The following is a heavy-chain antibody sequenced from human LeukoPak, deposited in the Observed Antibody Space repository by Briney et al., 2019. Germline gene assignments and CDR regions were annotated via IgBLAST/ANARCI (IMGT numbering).Heavy chain of an antibody. Sequence: ASVKVSCKASGYTFTNYAMNWVRQAPGQGLEWMGWINTNTGNPTYAQGFTGRFVFSLDTSVSTAYLQISSLKAEDSAVYYCARQNTIAAPGTRFDPWGQGTLVTVSS. CDR3: ARQNTIAAPGTRFDP. J-gene: IGHJ5*02. CDR2: INTNTGNP. CDR1: GYTFTNYA. D-gene: IGHD6-13*01. V-gene: IGHV7-4-1*02.